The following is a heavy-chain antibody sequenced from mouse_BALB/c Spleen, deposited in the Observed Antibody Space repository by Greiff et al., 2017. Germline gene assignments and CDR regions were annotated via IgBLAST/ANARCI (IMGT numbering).Heavy chain of an antibody. J-gene: IGHJ3*01. D-gene: IGHD2-3*01. Sequence: EVNVVESGGGLVQPGGSRKLSCAASGFTFSSFGMHWVRQAPEKGLEWVAYISSGSSTIYYADTVKGRFTISRDNPKNTLFLQMTSLRSEDTAMYYCAREDGSGFAYWGQGTLVTVSA. CDR1: GFTFSSFG. CDR3: AREDGSGFAY. CDR2: ISSGSSTI. V-gene: IGHV5-17*02.